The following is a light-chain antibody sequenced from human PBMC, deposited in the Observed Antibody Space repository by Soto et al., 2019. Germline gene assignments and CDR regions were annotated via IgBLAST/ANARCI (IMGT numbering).Light chain of an antibody. CDR1: SSNIGAGYD. Sequence: QSVLTQSPSASGAPGQRVTISCTGSSSNIGAGYDVHWYQQLPGTAPKLLIYGNSNRPSGVPDRFSGSKSGTSASLAITGLQAEDEADYYCQSYDSSLSALYVFGTGTKVSVL. CDR3: QSYDSSLSALYV. J-gene: IGLJ1*01. CDR2: GNS. V-gene: IGLV1-40*01.